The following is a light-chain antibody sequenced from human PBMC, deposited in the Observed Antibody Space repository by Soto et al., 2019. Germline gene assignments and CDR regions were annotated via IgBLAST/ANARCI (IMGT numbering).Light chain of an antibody. Sequence: VFMLCPGSLSLSPGKRATIFCRASQSVSSNYLAWYQQRHGQAPRLLIYGASSRATGIPDRFSGSGSGTDFNLTISRLESEDLALYYCQHYGGSPITFGQGTRLEIK. CDR2: GAS. CDR3: QHYGGSPIT. CDR1: QSVSSNY. V-gene: IGKV3-20*01. J-gene: IGKJ5*01.